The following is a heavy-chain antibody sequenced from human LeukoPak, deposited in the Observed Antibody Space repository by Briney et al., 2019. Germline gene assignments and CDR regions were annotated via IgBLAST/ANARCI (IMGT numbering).Heavy chain of an antibody. CDR3: ARGVRLVRGVSRYYYYMDV. D-gene: IGHD3-10*01. CDR2: MNPNSGST. CDR1: GYTFTSYD. Sequence: ASVKVSCKASGYTFTSYDINWVRQATGQGLEWMGWMNPNSGSTGYAQKFQGRVTMTRNTSISTAYMELSSLRSEDTAVYYCARGVRLVRGVSRYYYYMDVWGKGTTVTVSS. J-gene: IGHJ6*03. V-gene: IGHV1-8*01.